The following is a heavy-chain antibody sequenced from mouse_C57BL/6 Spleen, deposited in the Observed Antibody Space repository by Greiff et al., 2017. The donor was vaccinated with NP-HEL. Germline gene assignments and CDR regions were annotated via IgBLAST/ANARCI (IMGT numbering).Heavy chain of an antibody. CDR1: GYTFTDYE. CDR2: IDPETGGT. V-gene: IGHV1-15*01. CDR3: TRDPDYAMDY. J-gene: IGHJ4*01. Sequence: VQVVESGAELVRPGASVTLSCKASGYTFTDYEMHWVKQTPVHGLEWIGAIDPETGGTAYNQKFKGKAILTADKSSSTAYMELRSLTSEDSAVYYCTRDPDYAMDYWGQGTSVTVSS.